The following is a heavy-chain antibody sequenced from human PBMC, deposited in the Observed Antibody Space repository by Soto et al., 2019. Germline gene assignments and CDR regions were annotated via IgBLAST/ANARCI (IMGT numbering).Heavy chain of an antibody. D-gene: IGHD3-10*01. J-gene: IGHJ4*02. Sequence: SETLSLTCTVSGGSISSGDYYWSWIRQPPGRGLEWIGYIYYSGSTYYNPSLKSRVTISVDTSKNQFSLKLSSVTAADTAVYYCARVGGFGATTIDYWGQGTLVTVSS. CDR3: ARVGGFGATTIDY. CDR1: GGSISSGDYY. V-gene: IGHV4-30-4*01. CDR2: IYYSGST.